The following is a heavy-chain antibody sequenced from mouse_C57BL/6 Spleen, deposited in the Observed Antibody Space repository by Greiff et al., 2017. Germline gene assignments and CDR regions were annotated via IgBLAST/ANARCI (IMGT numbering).Heavy chain of an antibody. CDR2: IDPETGGT. V-gene: IGHV1-15*01. J-gene: IGHJ3*01. CDR3: TRGPITTVEAWFAY. Sequence: VQLQQSGAELVRPGASVTLSCKASGYTFTDYEMHWVKQTPVHGLEWIGAIDPETGGTAYNQKFKGKAILTADKSSSTAYMELRSLTSEDSAVYYCTRGPITTVEAWFAYWGQGTLVTVSA. CDR1: GYTFTDYE. D-gene: IGHD1-1*01.